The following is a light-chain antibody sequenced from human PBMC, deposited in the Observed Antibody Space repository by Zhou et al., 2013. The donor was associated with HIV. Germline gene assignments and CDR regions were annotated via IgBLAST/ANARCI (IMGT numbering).Light chain of an antibody. J-gene: IGKJ1*01. CDR3: QQYGISPRS. CDR1: QSVSSTY. V-gene: IGKV3-20*01. CDR2: GAT. Sequence: EIVLTQSPGTLSLSPGERATLSCRASQSVSSTYLAWYQQKLGQAPRLLIYGATSRVNGIPDRFGGSGSGTDFTLTVSRLEPEDFAVYYCQQYGISPRSFGQGSRVEIK.